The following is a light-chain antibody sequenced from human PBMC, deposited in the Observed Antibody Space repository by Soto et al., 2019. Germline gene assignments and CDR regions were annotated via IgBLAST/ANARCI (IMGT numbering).Light chain of an antibody. Sequence: DIQMTQSPSTLSASVGDRVTITCRASQSISSWLAWYQQKPGKAPKLLIYKASSLESGVPSRFSGSGSGTECTLTISGLQPDDFATYSCQQYNSYSTFGQGTKVAIK. CDR3: QQYNSYST. CDR2: KAS. V-gene: IGKV1-5*03. J-gene: IGKJ1*01. CDR1: QSISSW.